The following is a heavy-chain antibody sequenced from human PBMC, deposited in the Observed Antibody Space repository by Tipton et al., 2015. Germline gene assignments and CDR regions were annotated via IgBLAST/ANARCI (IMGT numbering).Heavy chain of an antibody. J-gene: IGHJ6*02. CDR3: ARDIEHGMDV. Sequence: TLFLTCAVSAYSISSDYYWGWIRQPPGKGLEWIGSISHSGNTYYNPSLKSRVTISLDTSKSQFSLRLISMTAADTAVYYCARDIEHGMDVWGQGTTVTVSS. CDR2: ISHSGNT. D-gene: IGHD1-26*01. CDR1: AYSISSDYY. V-gene: IGHV4-38-2*02.